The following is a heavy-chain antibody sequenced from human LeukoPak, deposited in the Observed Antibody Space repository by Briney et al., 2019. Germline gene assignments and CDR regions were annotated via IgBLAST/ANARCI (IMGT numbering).Heavy chain of an antibody. CDR2: IWYDGSNK. D-gene: IGHD3-10*02. Sequence: GSLRLSCAASGFTFSSYGMHWVRQAPGKGLEWVAVIWYDGSNKYYADSVKGRFTISRDNSKNTLYLQMNSLRAEDTAVYYCARDRRGTYVRYYFDYWGQGTLVTVSS. V-gene: IGHV3-33*01. J-gene: IGHJ4*02. CDR1: GFTFSSYG. CDR3: ARDRRGTYVRYYFDY.